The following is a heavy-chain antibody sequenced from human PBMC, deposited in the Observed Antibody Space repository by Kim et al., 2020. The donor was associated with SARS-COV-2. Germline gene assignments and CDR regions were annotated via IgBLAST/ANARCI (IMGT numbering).Heavy chain of an antibody. CDR3: ARARPQKTDIVVIPAAMSGNVVGSMDV. V-gene: IGHV3-74*01. CDR2: IISDGSST. D-gene: IGHD2-2*01. CDR1: GFTFSSYW. J-gene: IGHJ6*02. Sequence: GGSLRLSCAASGFTFSSYWMHWVRQAPGKGLVWVSRIISDGSSTSYADSVKGRFTIPRDNAKNTLYLQMNSLRAEDTAVYYCARARPQKTDIVVIPAAMSGNVVGSMDVSGQGTPVTVSS.